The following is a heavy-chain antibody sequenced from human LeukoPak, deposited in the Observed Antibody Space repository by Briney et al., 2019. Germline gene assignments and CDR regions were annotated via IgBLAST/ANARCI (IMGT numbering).Heavy chain of an antibody. D-gene: IGHD3-10*01. J-gene: IGHJ4*02. CDR2: ISAYNGNT. CDR1: GYTFTSYG. V-gene: IGHV1-18*01. Sequence: ASVKVSCKAAGYTFTSYGISWVRQAPGQGLEWMGWISAYNGNTNYAQKLQGRVTMTTDTSTSTAYMELRSLRSDDTAVYYCARDRGRGVRGVIGYWGQGTLVTVSS. CDR3: ARDRGRGVRGVIGY.